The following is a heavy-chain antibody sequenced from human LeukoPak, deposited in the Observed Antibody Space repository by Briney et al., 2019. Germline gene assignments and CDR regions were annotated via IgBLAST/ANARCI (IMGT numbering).Heavy chain of an antibody. CDR2: ISGSGGST. D-gene: IGHD2-2*01. CDR3: AKDLLGPAESNWFDP. V-gene: IGHV3-23*01. Sequence: GGSLRLSCAASGFTFSSYAMSWVRQAPGKGLEWVSAISGSGGSTYYADSVKGRFTISRDNSKNTLYLQMNSLRAEDTAVYYCAKDLLGPAESNWFDPGAREPWSPSPQ. J-gene: IGHJ5*02. CDR1: GFTFSSYA.